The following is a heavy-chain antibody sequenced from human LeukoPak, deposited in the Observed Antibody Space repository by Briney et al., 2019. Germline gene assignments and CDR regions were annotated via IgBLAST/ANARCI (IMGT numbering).Heavy chain of an antibody. CDR3: AAEGPHDFFDY. D-gene: IGHD3-3*01. CDR2: INAGNGNT. V-gene: IGHV1-3*01. J-gene: IGHJ4*02. CDR1: GYTFTSYA. Sequence: EASVKVSCKASGYTFTSYAMHWVRQAPGQRLEWMGWINAGNGNTKYSQKFQERVTITRDVSTNTAYMELSSLRSEDTAVYYCAAEGPHDFFDYWGQGTLVTVSS.